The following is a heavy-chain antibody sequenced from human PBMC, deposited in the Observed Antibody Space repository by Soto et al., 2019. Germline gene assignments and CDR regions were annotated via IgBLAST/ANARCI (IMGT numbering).Heavy chain of an antibody. V-gene: IGHV4-30-4*01. D-gene: IGHD3-3*01. J-gene: IGHJ4*02. CDR2: IYYSGST. CDR3: ARVVIIREGALDY. Sequence: QVQLQESGPGLVKPSQTLSLTCTVSGGSISSGDYYWSWIRQPPGKGLEWIGYIYYSGSTYYNPSLKNRVTISVDTSKNQFSLKLSSVTAADTAVYYCARVVIIREGALDYWGQGTLVTVSS. CDR1: GGSISSGDYY.